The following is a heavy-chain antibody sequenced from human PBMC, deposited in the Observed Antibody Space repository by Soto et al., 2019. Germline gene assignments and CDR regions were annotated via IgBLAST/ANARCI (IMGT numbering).Heavy chain of an antibody. CDR2: IHRTGST. CDR3: ARESAGSGKNNWFDP. D-gene: IGHD3-10*01. CDR1: RGSISSYY. V-gene: IGHV4-59*01. J-gene: IGHJ5*02. Sequence: SETLSLTCSVSRGSISSYYWSWVRQPPGKGLEWIGFIHRTGSTKYNPSLESRVTISVDPSQNQLSLRLSSVAAADTAVYYCARESAGSGKNNWFDPWGQGILVTVSS.